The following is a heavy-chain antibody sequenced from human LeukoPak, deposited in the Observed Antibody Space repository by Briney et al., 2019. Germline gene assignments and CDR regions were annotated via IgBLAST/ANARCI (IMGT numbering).Heavy chain of an antibody. CDR1: GFNFSDYY. CDR2: IRNKVTGGTT. Sequence: GGSLRLSCAASGFNFSDYYMTWVRQAPGKGLEWVGFIRNKVTGGTTEKTTSVKGRFTISRDDSKSITYLQMNSLRAEDTAVYYCARNYYGSGSYYIDYWGQGTLVTVSS. CDR3: ARNYYGSGSYYIDY. V-gene: IGHV3-71*03. D-gene: IGHD3-10*01. J-gene: IGHJ4*02.